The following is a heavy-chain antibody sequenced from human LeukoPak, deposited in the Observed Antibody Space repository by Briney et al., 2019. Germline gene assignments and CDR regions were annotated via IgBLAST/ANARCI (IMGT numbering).Heavy chain of an antibody. Sequence: PSETLSLTWTVSGVSISRGSYVWSWIRQPAGKGLEWIGRIYTNGIPHYSPSLKSRSTISLDTSKNQFSLKMNSETAADTALYYCARGSSYYMDVWGKGTTVTVSS. D-gene: IGHD3-10*01. CDR1: GVSISRGSYV. CDR2: IYTNGIP. CDR3: ARGSSYYMDV. V-gene: IGHV4-61*02. J-gene: IGHJ6*03.